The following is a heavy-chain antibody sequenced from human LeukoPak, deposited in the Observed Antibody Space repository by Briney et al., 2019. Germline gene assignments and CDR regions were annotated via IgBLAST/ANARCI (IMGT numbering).Heavy chain of an antibody. D-gene: IGHD3-22*01. J-gene: IGHJ6*03. V-gene: IGHV1-69*01. CDR1: GGTFSSYA. CDR2: IIPIFGTA. Sequence: SVKVSCKASGGTFSSYAISWVRQAPGQGLEWMGGIIPIFGTANYARKFQGRVTITADESTSTAYMELSSLRSEDTAVYYCAALHYYDSSGYYYSRYYYMDVWGKGTTVTVSS. CDR3: AALHYYDSSGYYYSRYYYMDV.